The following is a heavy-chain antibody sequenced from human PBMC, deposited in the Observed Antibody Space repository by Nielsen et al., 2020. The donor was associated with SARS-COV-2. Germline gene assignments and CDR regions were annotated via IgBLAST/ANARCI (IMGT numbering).Heavy chain of an antibody. CDR2: IYYSGST. Sequence: SETLSLTCTVSGGSISSGGYYWSWIRQHPGKGLEWIGYIYYSGSTYYNPSLKSRVTISVDTSKNQFSLKLSSVTATDTAVYYCARAPITMIVVVNAFDIWGQGTMVTVSS. CDR3: ARAPITMIVVVNAFDI. D-gene: IGHD3-22*01. J-gene: IGHJ3*02. CDR1: GGSISSGGYY. V-gene: IGHV4-31*03.